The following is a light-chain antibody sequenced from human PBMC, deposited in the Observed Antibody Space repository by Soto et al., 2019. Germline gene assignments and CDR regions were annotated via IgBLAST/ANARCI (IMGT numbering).Light chain of an antibody. Sequence: DIQLTQSPSFLSASVGDRVTITCRASQGINNYLAWYQQKPGKAPKLLIHTVSTLQSGVPSRFSGSGSGTEFTLTISSLQPDDFASYYCQQINRLPITFGQGTRLEIK. CDR1: QGINNY. J-gene: IGKJ5*01. CDR3: QQINRLPIT. V-gene: IGKV1-9*01. CDR2: TVS.